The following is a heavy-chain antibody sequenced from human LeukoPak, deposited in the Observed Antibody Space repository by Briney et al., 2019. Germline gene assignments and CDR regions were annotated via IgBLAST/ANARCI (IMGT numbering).Heavy chain of an antibody. CDR1: GDSVSSNSAA. V-gene: IGHV6-1*01. CDR2: TYYRSKWYN. Sequence: SQTLSLTCAISGDSVSSNSAAWNWIRQSPSRGLEWLGRTYYRSKWYNDYAVSVKSRITINPDTSKNQFSLKLSSVTAADTAVYYCARGGYGDYVDAFDIWGQGTMVTVSS. J-gene: IGHJ3*02. D-gene: IGHD4-17*01. CDR3: ARGGYGDYVDAFDI.